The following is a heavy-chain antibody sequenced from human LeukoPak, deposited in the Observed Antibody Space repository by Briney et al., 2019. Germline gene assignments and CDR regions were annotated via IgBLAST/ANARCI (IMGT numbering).Heavy chain of an antibody. CDR2: IYYSGST. V-gene: IGHV4-39*01. J-gene: IGHJ4*02. CDR3: ARQGLWFGEFDY. D-gene: IGHD3-10*01. Sequence: SETLSLTCTVSGGSISSSSYYWGWIRQPPGKGLEWIGGIYYSGSTYYNPSLKSRVTISVDTSKNQFSLKLSSVTAADTAVYYCARQGLWFGEFDYWGQGTLVTVSS. CDR1: GGSISSSSYY.